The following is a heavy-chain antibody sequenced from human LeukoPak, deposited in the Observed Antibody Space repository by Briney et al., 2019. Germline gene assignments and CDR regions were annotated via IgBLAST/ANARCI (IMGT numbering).Heavy chain of an antibody. CDR3: ARGHRQYYYDSSGSFDY. V-gene: IGHV1-2*02. CDR1: GYTFTGYY. CDR2: INPNSGGT. D-gene: IGHD3-22*01. J-gene: IGHJ4*02. Sequence: ASVKVSCKASGYTFTGYYVHWVRQAPGQGLEWMGWINPNSGGTNYAQKFQGRVTMTRDTSISTAYMELSRLRSDDTAVYYCARGHRQYYYDSSGSFDYWGQGTLVTVSS.